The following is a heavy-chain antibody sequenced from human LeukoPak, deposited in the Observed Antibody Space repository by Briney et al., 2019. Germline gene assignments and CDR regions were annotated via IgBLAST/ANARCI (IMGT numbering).Heavy chain of an antibody. J-gene: IGHJ5*02. CDR1: GFTFSSYA. V-gene: IGHV3-23*01. D-gene: IGHD4-17*01. Sequence: AGGSLRLSCAASGFTFSSYAMSWVRQAPGKGLEWVSAISGSGGSTYYADSVKGRFTISRDNSKNTLYLQMNSLRAEDTAVYYCAKAPLYGDYPWGFDPWGQGTLVTVSS. CDR2: ISGSGGST. CDR3: AKAPLYGDYPWGFDP.